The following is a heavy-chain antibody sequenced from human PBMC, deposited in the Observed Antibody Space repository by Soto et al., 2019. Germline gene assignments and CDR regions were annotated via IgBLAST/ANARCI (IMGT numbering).Heavy chain of an antibody. D-gene: IGHD4-17*01. CDR3: ARGVTTVTTLDY. V-gene: IGHV4-30-2*01. CDR2: IYHSGST. CDR1: GGSISSGGYY. J-gene: IGHJ4*02. Sequence: PSETLSLTCTVSGGSISSGGYYWSWIRQQPGKGLEWIGYIYHSGSTYYNPSLKSRVTISVDRSKNQFSLKLSSVTAADTAVYCCARGVTTVTTLDYWGQGTLVTVSS.